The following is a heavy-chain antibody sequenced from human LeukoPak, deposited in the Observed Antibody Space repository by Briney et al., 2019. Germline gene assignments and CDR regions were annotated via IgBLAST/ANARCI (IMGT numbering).Heavy chain of an antibody. CDR3: ARDLYSSGWYAVGDY. J-gene: IGHJ4*02. CDR2: IYTSGST. D-gene: IGHD6-19*01. CDR1: GGSFSGYY. V-gene: IGHV4-4*07. Sequence: SETLSLTCAVYGGSFSGYYWSWIRQPAGKGLEWIGRIYTSGSTNYNPSLKSRVTMSVDTSKNQFSLKLSSVTAADTAVYYCARDLYSSGWYAVGDYWGQGTLVTVSS.